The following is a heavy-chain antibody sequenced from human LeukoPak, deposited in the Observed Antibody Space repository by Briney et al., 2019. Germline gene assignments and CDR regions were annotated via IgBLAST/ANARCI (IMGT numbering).Heavy chain of an antibody. CDR1: GFTVSSNY. Sequence: GGSLRLSCAASGFTVSSNYMSWVRQAPGKGLEWVSVIYSGGSTYYADSVKGRFTISRDNSKNTLYLQMNSLRAEDTAVYYCAISSSGWSHFDYWGQRTLVTVSS. CDR3: AISSSGWSHFDY. J-gene: IGHJ4*02. V-gene: IGHV3-66*01. D-gene: IGHD6-19*01. CDR2: IYSGGST.